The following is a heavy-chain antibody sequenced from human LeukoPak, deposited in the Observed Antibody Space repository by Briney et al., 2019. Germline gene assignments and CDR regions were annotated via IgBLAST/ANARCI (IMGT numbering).Heavy chain of an antibody. D-gene: IGHD3-10*01. J-gene: IGHJ3*02. CDR1: GGSISSYY. CDR3: ARDSGWAFDI. Sequence: SETLSLTCTVSGGSISSYYGSWIRQPPGKGLEWIGYIYYSGSTNYNPSLKSRVTISVDTSKNQFSLKLSSVTAADTAVYYCARDSGWAFDIWGQGKMVTVSS. CDR2: IYYSGST. V-gene: IGHV4-59*01.